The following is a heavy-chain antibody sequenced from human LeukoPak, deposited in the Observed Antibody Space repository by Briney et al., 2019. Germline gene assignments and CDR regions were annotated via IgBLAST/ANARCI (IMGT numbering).Heavy chain of an antibody. CDR1: GGSISSYY. CDR2: IHYNGNN. CDR3: ARGPDSSGYYYFDF. J-gene: IGHJ4*02. V-gene: IGHV4-59*08. D-gene: IGHD3-22*01. Sequence: PSETLSLTCTVSGGSISSYYWNWIRQPPGKGLEWIGYIHYNGNNNYNPSLKSRVTMSVDTSKNQFSLKLSSVTAADTAVYYCARGPDSSGYYYFDFWGQGTLVTVSS.